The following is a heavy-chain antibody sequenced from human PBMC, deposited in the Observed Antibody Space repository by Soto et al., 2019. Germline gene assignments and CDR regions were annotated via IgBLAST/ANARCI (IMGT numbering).Heavy chain of an antibody. D-gene: IGHD6-19*01. J-gene: IGHJ4*02. Sequence: GGSLRLSCAASGFTFSSYGMHWVRQAPGKGLEWVAVISYDGSNKYYADSVKGRFTISRDNSKNTLYLQMNSLRAEDTAVYYCAKDFLRMVVAGTSDYWGQGTLVTVSS. CDR2: ISYDGSNK. CDR1: GFTFSSYG. CDR3: AKDFLRMVVAGTSDY. V-gene: IGHV3-30*18.